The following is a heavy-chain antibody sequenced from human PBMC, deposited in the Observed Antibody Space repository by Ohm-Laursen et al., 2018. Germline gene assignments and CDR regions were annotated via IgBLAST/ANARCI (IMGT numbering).Heavy chain of an antibody. D-gene: IGHD2-15*01. CDR1: GGSISSYY. J-gene: IGHJ4*02. CDR2: IYYSGST. V-gene: IGHV4-59*07. CDR3: AGCSGGSCYTFDY. Sequence: SDTLSLTCTVSGGSISSYYWSWIRQPPGKGLEWIGYIYYSGSTNYNPSLKSRVTISVDTSKNQFSLKLSSVTAADTAVYYCAGCSGGSCYTFDYWGQRTLVTVSS.